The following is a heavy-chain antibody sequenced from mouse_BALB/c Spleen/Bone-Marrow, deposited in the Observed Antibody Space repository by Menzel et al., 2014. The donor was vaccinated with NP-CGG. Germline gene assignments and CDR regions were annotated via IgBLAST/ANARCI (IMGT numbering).Heavy chain of an antibody. Sequence: VQLQQSGAELAKPGASLKMSCKASGYTFTSYWMHWVRQRPGQGLEWIGYLNPSTDYTEYNQKFKDKATLTADKSSSTAFMQLSSLTSEDSAVYYCARRAYGGSYGFAYWGQGTLVTVSA. CDR1: GYTFTSYW. CDR3: ARRAYGGSYGFAY. V-gene: IGHV1-4*01. CDR2: LNPSTDYT. J-gene: IGHJ3*01. D-gene: IGHD1-1*01.